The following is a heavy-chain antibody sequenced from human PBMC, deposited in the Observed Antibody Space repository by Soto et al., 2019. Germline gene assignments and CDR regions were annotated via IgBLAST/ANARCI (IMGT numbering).Heavy chain of an antibody. CDR3: TRDRGFGMDV. J-gene: IGHJ6*02. CDR2: IYDNAIT. Sequence: QVPLQESGPGLVKPSQTLSLTCNVSGGSISGGRYYWNWIRQHPGKGLEWIGKIYDNAITYYNPTLKSRVIISEDTSKNPFSLRLSSVTAADTAVYYCTRDRGFGMDVWGQGTTVTVSS. CDR1: GGSISGGRYY. V-gene: IGHV4-31*03.